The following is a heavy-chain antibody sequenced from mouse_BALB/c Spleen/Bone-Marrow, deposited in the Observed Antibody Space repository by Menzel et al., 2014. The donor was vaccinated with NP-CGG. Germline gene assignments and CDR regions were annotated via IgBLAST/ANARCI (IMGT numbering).Heavy chain of an antibody. CDR2: INTYAGEP. Sequence: VESGPELKKPGETVKTSCKASGYTFTNYGMNWVMQAPGKGLKWMGWINTYAGEPTYADDFKGRFAFSLETSASTAYLQINNLKNEDTATYFCARSGYGYDGYYFDYWGQGTTLTVSS. CDR3: ARSGYGYDGYYFDY. CDR1: GYTFTNYG. J-gene: IGHJ2*01. V-gene: IGHV9-3-1*01. D-gene: IGHD2-2*01.